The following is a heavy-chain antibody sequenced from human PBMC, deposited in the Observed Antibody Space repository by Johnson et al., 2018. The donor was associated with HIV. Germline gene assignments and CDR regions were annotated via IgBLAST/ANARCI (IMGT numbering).Heavy chain of an antibody. Sequence: VQLVESGGGVVRPGGSLRLSCAAAGFTFSSYWMSWVRQAPGKGLEWVANIKQDGSEMYYVDAVQGRFTIPRDNAKNSLYLQMNSLRAEDTAVYYCARPVFGVVSSPIDAFGIWGQGTTVTVSS. J-gene: IGHJ3*02. CDR1: GFTFSSYW. CDR3: ARPVFGVVSSPIDAFGI. D-gene: IGHD3-3*01. V-gene: IGHV3-7*01. CDR2: IKQDGSEM.